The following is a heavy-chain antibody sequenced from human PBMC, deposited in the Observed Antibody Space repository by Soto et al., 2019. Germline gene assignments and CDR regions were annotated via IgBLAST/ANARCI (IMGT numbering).Heavy chain of an antibody. CDR1: GGTFSSYA. D-gene: IGHD2-2*01. Sequence: QVQLVQSGAEVKKPGASVKVSCKASGGTFSSYAISWVRQAPGHGLEWMGGIIPISDTTNYAQKFKGRVTITADESTSTASMELSSLISEDTAVYYCARSQRSSTSIEIYYCSYYGMDVWGQGTTVTVSS. J-gene: IGHJ6*02. V-gene: IGHV1-69*01. CDR2: IIPISDTT. CDR3: ARSQRSSTSIEIYYCSYYGMDV.